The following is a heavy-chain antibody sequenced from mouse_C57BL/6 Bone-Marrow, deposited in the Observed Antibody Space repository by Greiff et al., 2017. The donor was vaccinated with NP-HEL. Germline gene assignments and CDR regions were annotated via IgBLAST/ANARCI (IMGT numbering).Heavy chain of an antibody. J-gene: IGHJ2*01. CDR2: INPSTGGT. CDR3: ARTTYS. D-gene: IGHD4-1*02. Sequence: VQLQQSGPELVKPGASVKISCKASGYSFTGYYMNWVKQSPEKSLEWIGEINPSTGGTTYNQKFKAKATLTVDKSSSTAYMQLKSLTSEDSAVYYCARTTYSWGQGTTLTVSS. CDR1: GYSFTGYY. V-gene: IGHV1-42*01.